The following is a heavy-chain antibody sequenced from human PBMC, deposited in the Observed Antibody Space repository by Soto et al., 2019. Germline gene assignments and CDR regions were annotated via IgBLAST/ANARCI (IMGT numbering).Heavy chain of an antibody. D-gene: IGHD3-10*01. J-gene: IGHJ3*02. CDR2: ISSSSSYI. CDR3: ARRGSKHGGDDIFDRKKNAFDI. Sequence: GGSLRLSCAASGFTFSSYSMNWVRQAPGKGLEWVSSISSSSSYIYYADSVKGRFTISRDNAKNSLYLQMNSLRAEDTAVYYCARRGSKHGGDDIFDRKKNAFDIWGQGTMVNVS. V-gene: IGHV3-21*01. CDR1: GFTFSSYS.